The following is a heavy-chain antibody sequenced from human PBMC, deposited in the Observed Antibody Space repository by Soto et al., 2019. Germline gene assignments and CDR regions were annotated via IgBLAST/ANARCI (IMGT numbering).Heavy chain of an antibody. CDR1: GFTFTGYS. V-gene: IGHV3-23*01. J-gene: IGHJ4*02. Sequence: VQVLESGGDLVQPGGSLRLSCAASGFTFTGYSMSWVRQAPRKGLEWVSGISGTGYNTYYADTVQGRFTISRDNSKNTLYLQMDSLRAEDTALYYCARSLGDHWDEYYFDYWGQGTLVTVSS. CDR2: ISGTGYNT. CDR3: ARSLGDHWDEYYFDY. D-gene: IGHD1-1*01.